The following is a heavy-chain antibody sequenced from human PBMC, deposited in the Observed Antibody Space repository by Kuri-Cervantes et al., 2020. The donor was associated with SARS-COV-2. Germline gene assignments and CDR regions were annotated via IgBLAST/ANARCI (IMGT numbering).Heavy chain of an antibody. CDR3: AKGGLYYYDSSGYAFDY. CDR2: ISSSSSYI. CDR1: GFTFSSYS. V-gene: IGHV3-21*04. J-gene: IGHJ4*02. Sequence: GESLKISCAASGFTFSSYSMNWVRQAPGKGLEWVSSISSSSSYIYYADSVKGRFTISRDNSKNTLYLQMNSLRAEDTAVYYCAKGGLYYYDSSGYAFDYWGQGTLVPVSS. D-gene: IGHD3-22*01.